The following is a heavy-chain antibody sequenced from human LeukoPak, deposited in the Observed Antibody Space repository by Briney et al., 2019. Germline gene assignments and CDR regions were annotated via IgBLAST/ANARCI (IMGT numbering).Heavy chain of an antibody. CDR1: GFTFNDHG. CDR3: ARKRAFVTFVAFDM. CDR2: IRYDGTDE. Sequence: GGSLRLSCVASGFTFNDHGMHWVRQAPGKGLEWLAFIRYDGTDESYGASVRGRLTISRDDSLNTVYLQMDSLGHDDTAVYYCARKRAFVTFVAFDMWGQGTMVSVSS. D-gene: IGHD1-26*01. J-gene: IGHJ3*02. V-gene: IGHV3-30*02.